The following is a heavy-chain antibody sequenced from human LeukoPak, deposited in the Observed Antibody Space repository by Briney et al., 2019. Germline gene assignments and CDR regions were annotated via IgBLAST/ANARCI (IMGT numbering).Heavy chain of an antibody. CDR3: ARSGSYQGEDAFDI. CDR1: GGSISSGGYY. J-gene: IGHJ3*02. Sequence: AQTLSLTCTVSGGSISSGGYYWRWIRQPPGKGLEWIGFTYASGSTYYNPSLKSRVTISVDTSKNQFSLKLSSVTAADTAVYYCARSGSYQGEDAFDIWGQGTMVTVSS. V-gene: IGHV4-30-2*01. CDR2: TYASGST. D-gene: IGHD1-26*01.